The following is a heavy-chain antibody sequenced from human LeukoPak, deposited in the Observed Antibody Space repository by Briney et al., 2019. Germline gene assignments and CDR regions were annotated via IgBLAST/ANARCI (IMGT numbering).Heavy chain of an antibody. CDR2: INHSGST. Sequence: PSETLSLTCAVYGGSFSGYYWSWIRQPPGKGLEWIGEINHSGSTNYNPSLKSRVTISVDTSKNQFSLKLSSVTAADTAVYYCARGRIITAKNWLDPWGQGTLVTVSS. CDR3: ARGRIITAKNWLDP. V-gene: IGHV4-34*01. J-gene: IGHJ5*02. D-gene: IGHD1-14*01. CDR1: GGSFSGYY.